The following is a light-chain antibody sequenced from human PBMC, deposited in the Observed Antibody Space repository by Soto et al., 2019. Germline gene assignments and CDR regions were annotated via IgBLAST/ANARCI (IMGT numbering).Light chain of an antibody. J-gene: IGKJ1*01. Sequence: EIVLTQSPGTLSLSPGEGATLSCRASQSISSNFLAWYQQKRGQAPRLLIHGASNRATGIPDRFSGSGSGTDFTLTITRLEPEDFAVYYCQQYGGSPRTFGQGIKVEVK. CDR1: QSISSNF. CDR3: QQYGGSPRT. V-gene: IGKV3-20*01. CDR2: GAS.